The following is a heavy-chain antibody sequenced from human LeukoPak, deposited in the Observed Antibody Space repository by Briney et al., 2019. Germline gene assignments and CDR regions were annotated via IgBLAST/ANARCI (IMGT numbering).Heavy chain of an antibody. CDR1: GIPFSDFY. Sequence: AGGSLRLSCVVSGIPFSDFYMNWIRQAPGKGLEWISYISSSSSYTDYAASVKGRFTISRDNAKSALYLQMNSLRVEDMAVYYCAAGTAADYWGQGTLVIVSS. V-gene: IGHV3-11*03. D-gene: IGHD6-13*01. CDR3: AAGTAADY. CDR2: ISSSSSYT. J-gene: IGHJ4*02.